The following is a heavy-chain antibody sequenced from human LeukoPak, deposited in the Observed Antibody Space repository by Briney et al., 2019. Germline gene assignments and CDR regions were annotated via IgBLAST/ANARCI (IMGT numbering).Heavy chain of an antibody. CDR3: AKDPSPFDY. J-gene: IGHJ4*02. V-gene: IGHV3-30-3*01. CDR1: GFTFSSYA. CDR2: ISYDGSNK. Sequence: GGSLRLSCAASGFTFSSYAMHWVRQAPGKGLEWVAVISYDGSNKYYADSVKGRFTVSRDNSKNTLYLQMNSLRAEDTAVYYCAKDPSPFDYWGQGTLVTVSS.